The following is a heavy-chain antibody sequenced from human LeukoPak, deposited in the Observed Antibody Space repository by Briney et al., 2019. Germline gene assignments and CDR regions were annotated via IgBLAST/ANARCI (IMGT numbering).Heavy chain of an antibody. CDR3: AGGPLDIVVVDAHYFDY. J-gene: IGHJ4*02. CDR2: ISYDGSNK. Sequence: GGSLRLSCAASGFTFSSYAMHWVRQAPGKGLEWVAIISYDGSNKYYAGSVKGRFTISRDNSKNTLYLQMNSLRAGDTAVYYCAGGPLDIVVVDAHYFDYWGQGTLVTVSS. V-gene: IGHV3-30-3*01. CDR1: GFTFSSYA. D-gene: IGHD2-15*01.